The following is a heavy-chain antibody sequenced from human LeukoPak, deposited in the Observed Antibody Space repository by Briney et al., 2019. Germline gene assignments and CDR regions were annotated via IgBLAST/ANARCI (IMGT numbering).Heavy chain of an antibody. J-gene: IGHJ3*02. Sequence: PSETLSLTCAVYGGSFSGYYWSWIRQPPGKGLEWIGEINHSGSTNYNPSLKSRVTISVDTSKNQFSLKLSSVTAADTAVYYCAEYYYDSSGTNGDAFDIWGQGTMVTVSS. D-gene: IGHD3-22*01. CDR1: GGSFSGYY. CDR2: INHSGST. V-gene: IGHV4-34*01. CDR3: AEYYYDSSGTNGDAFDI.